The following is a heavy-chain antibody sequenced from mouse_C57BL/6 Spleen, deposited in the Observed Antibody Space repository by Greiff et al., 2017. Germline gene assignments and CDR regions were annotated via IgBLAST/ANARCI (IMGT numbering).Heavy chain of an antibody. CDR1: GFSLTSYG. CDR2: IWSDGST. CDR3: ARHGYYGSRTDYAMDY. V-gene: IGHV2-6-1*01. D-gene: IGHD1-1*01. Sequence: VQLQESGPGLVAPSQSLSITCTVSGFSLTSYGVHWVRQPPGKGLEWLVVIWSDGSTTYNSALKSRLSISKDNSKSQVFLKMNSLQTDDTAMYYSARHGYYGSRTDYAMDYWGQGTSVTVSS. J-gene: IGHJ4*01.